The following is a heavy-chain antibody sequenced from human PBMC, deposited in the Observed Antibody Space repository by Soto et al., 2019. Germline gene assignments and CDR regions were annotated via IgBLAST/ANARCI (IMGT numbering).Heavy chain of an antibody. CDR3: ASDQVDGNWFDP. V-gene: IGHV4-30-2*01. CDR2: IYHSGST. Sequence: QSLTVSVSISGVSLRTSGVSVGWIRQPPGKGLEWIGYIYHSGSTLYNPSLKSRVTISVDKSKNQFSLKLTSVTAADTAVYYGASDQVDGNWFDPWGKRSLVTVSS. D-gene: IGHD4-17*01. J-gene: IGHJ5*02. CDR1: GVSLRTSGVS.